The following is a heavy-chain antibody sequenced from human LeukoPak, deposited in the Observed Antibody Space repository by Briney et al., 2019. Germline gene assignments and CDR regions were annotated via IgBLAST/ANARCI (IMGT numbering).Heavy chain of an antibody. D-gene: IGHD6-13*01. Sequence: GGSLRLSCAASGFTFSSYAMSWVRQAPGKGLEWVSAISGSGGSTYYADSVKGRFTISRDNSKNTLYLQMKSLRAEDTAVYYCATVGSSSQASPLYWGQGTLVTVSS. V-gene: IGHV3-23*01. CDR1: GFTFSSYA. J-gene: IGHJ4*02. CDR3: ATVGSSSQASPLY. CDR2: ISGSGGST.